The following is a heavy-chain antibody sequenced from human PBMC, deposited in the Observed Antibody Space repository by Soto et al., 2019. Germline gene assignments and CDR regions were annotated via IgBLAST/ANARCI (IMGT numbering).Heavy chain of an antibody. CDR2: ISAYNGNT. CDR3: ARDGITMIVVVHDAFDI. J-gene: IGHJ3*02. D-gene: IGHD3-22*01. CDR1: GYTFTSYG. Sequence: GASVKVSCKASGYTFTSYGISWVRQAPGQGLEWMGWISAYNGNTNYAQKLQGRVTMTTDTSTSTAYMELRSLRSDDTAAYYCARDGITMIVVVHDAFDIWGQGTMVTVSS. V-gene: IGHV1-18*04.